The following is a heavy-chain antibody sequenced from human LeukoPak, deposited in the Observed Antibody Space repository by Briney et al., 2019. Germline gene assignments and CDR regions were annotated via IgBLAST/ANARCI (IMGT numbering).Heavy chain of an antibody. V-gene: IGHV3-48*04. D-gene: IGHD5-18*01. Sequence: SGGSLRLSCAASGFTFSSYAMSWVRQAPGKGLEWVSYISSSGSTIYYTDSVKGRFTISRDNAKNSLYLQMNRLRAEDTAVYYCARDGKYSYGAPFDYWGQGTLVTVSS. CDR2: ISSSGSTI. J-gene: IGHJ4*02. CDR3: ARDGKYSYGAPFDY. CDR1: GFTFSSYA.